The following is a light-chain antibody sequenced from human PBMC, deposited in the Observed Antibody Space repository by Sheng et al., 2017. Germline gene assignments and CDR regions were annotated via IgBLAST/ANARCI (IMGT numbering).Light chain of an antibody. Sequence: SYELTQPPSVSVSPGQTASITCSGDNLGDKYVCWYQQKPGQSPVLVIYQDTKRPSGIPERFSGSNSGNTATLTISGTQAVDEADYYCQAWDSSTAVFGGGTKLTVL. CDR1: NLGDKY. CDR2: QDT. CDR3: QAWDSSTAV. J-gene: IGLJ3*02. V-gene: IGLV3-1*01.